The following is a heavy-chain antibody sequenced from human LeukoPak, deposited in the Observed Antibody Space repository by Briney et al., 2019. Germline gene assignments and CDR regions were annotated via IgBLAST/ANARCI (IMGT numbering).Heavy chain of an antibody. CDR1: GGSISSSSYY. CDR3: ARLRALFGELSSIDY. CDR2: IYYSGST. Sequence: SETLSLTCTVSGGSISSSSYYWGWIRQPPGKGREWIGSIYYSGSTYYNPSLKSRVTISVDTSKNQFSLKLSSETAADTAVYYCARLRALFGELSSIDYWGQGTLVTVSS. J-gene: IGHJ4*02. V-gene: IGHV4-39*01. D-gene: IGHD3-10*01.